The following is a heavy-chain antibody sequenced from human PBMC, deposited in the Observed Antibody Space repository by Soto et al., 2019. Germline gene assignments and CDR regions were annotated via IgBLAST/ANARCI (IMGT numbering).Heavy chain of an antibody. D-gene: IGHD6-19*01. J-gene: IGHJ6*02. CDR2: IYYSGST. Sequence: SETLSLTCTVSGGSISSYYWSWIRQPPGKGLEWIGYIYYSGSTNYNPSLKSRVTISVDTSKNQFSLKLGSVTAADTSVYYCARDYLEGSQQWLVRDYYYYGMDVWGQGTTVTVSS. CDR3: ARDYLEGSQQWLVRDYYYYGMDV. CDR1: GGSISSYY. V-gene: IGHV4-59*01.